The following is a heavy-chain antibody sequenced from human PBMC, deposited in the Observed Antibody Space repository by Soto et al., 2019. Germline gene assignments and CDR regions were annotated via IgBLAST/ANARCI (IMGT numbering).Heavy chain of an antibody. CDR3: ARVLGQQLVHALDY. CDR1: GGTFSSYA. Sequence: VASVKVSCKASGGTFSSYAISWVRQAPGQGLEWMGGIIPIFGTANYAQKFQGRVTITADESTSTAYMELSSLRSEDTAVYYCARVLGQQLVHALDYWGQGTLVTVSS. J-gene: IGHJ4*02. V-gene: IGHV1-69*13. D-gene: IGHD6-13*01. CDR2: IIPIFGTA.